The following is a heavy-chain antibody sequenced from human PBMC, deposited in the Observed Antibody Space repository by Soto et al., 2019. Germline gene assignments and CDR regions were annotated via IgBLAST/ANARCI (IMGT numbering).Heavy chain of an antibody. J-gene: IGHJ4*02. CDR3: TTNEWELLDPSDY. CDR1: GYTFTRYG. Sequence: ASVKVSCKTSGYTFTRYGITWVRQAPGQGPEWMGWISAYNGDTHYAQKFQDRVTMTTDTSTSTAYMNLRSLRSDDTAVYYCTTNEWELLDPSDYWGQGTLVTVSS. CDR2: ISAYNGDT. V-gene: IGHV1-18*01. D-gene: IGHD1-26*01.